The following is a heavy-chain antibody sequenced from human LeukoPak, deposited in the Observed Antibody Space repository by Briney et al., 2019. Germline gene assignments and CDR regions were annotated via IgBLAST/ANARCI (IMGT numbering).Heavy chain of an antibody. CDR3: ACPYYYDSSGYAFDI. CDR1: GGSISSGGYY. Sequence: PSQTLSLTCTVSGGSISSGGYYWSWIRQHPGRGLEWIGYIYYSGSTYYNPSLKSRVTISVDTSKNQFSLKLSSVTAADTAVYYCACPYYYDSSGYAFDIWGQGTMVTVSS. CDR2: IYYSGST. V-gene: IGHV4-31*03. J-gene: IGHJ3*02. D-gene: IGHD3-22*01.